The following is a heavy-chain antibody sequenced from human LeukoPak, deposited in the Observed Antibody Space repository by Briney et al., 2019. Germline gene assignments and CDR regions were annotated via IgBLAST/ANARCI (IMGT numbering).Heavy chain of an antibody. CDR3: AKGTHYGDYVFDY. CDR1: GFTFSSFA. D-gene: IGHD4-17*01. V-gene: IGHV3-23*01. Sequence: GGSLRLSCAASGFTFSSFAMTWVRQAPGKGLEWVSAISGSGGSTYYADSVKGRFTISRDNSKNTLYLQMNSLRAEDTAVYYCAKGTHYGDYVFDYWGQGTLVTVSS. CDR2: ISGSGGST. J-gene: IGHJ4*02.